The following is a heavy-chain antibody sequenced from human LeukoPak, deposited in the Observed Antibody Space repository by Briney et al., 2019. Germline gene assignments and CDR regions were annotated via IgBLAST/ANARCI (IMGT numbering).Heavy chain of an antibody. V-gene: IGHV1-69*05. Sequence: SVKVSCKASGGTFSSYAISWVRQAPGQGLEWMGRIIPIFGTANYAQKFQGRVTITTDESTSTAYMELSSLRSEDTAVYYCARTPPATVTTYPYYYYCMDVWGKGTTVTVSS. D-gene: IGHD4-17*01. CDR3: ARTPPATVTTYPYYYYCMDV. J-gene: IGHJ6*03. CDR1: GGTFSSYA. CDR2: IIPIFGTA.